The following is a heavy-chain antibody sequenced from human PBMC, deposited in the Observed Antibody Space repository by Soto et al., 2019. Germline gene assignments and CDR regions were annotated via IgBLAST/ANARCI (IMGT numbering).Heavy chain of an antibody. J-gene: IGHJ5*02. Sequence: QVQLQESGPGLVKPSETLSLTCTVSGGSINSHYWSWIRQPPGKGLEYVGTIFYSGSARYNPSLKSRVRISVDRANNQFSLRLSSVTAADTAVYYCVRHSGYSGIDPWGQGTLVTVSS. CDR1: GGSINSHY. D-gene: IGHD3-22*01. CDR3: VRHSGYSGIDP. CDR2: IFYSGSA. V-gene: IGHV4-59*08.